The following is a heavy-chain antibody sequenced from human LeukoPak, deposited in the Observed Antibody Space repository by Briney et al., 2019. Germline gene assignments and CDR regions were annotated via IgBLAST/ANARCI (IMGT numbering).Heavy chain of an antibody. CDR3: ASPAELGKYYFDY. CDR1: GGSFSGYY. J-gene: IGHJ4*02. CDR2: INHSGST. Sequence: PSETLSLTCAVYGGSFSGYYWSWIRQPPGKGLEWIGEINHSGSTNYNPSLKSRVTISVDTSKNQFSLKLSSVTAADTAVYYCASPAELGKYYFDYWGQGTLVTVSS. V-gene: IGHV4-34*01. D-gene: IGHD7-27*01.